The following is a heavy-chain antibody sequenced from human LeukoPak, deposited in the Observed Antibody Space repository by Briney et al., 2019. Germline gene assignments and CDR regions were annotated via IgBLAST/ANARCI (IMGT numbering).Heavy chain of an antibody. Sequence: GGSLRLSCAASTFTFSTYSMHWVRQAPGKGLEWVSSISISSAYIYYADSVKGRFTFSRDNGRNSLFLQMNNLRAEDTAVYYSARNPGIAASRGFFYYMDVWGKGTTVTVSS. CDR3: ARNPGIAASRGFFYYMDV. J-gene: IGHJ6*03. V-gene: IGHV3-21*01. CDR1: TFTFSTYS. D-gene: IGHD6-6*01. CDR2: ISISSAYI.